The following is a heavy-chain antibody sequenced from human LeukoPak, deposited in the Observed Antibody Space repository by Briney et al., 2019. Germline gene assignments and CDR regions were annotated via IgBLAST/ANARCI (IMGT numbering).Heavy chain of an antibody. Sequence: SETLSLTCTVSGGAVSSGSYYGSWIRQPPGKGLEWIGYIYYSGSTNYNPSLNSRATISVDTSKNQFSLKLSSVTAADTAVYYCARARRTSCYFCFDYWGQGTLVTVSS. V-gene: IGHV4-61*01. CDR2: IYYSGST. D-gene: IGHD2-2*01. CDR1: GGAVSSGSYY. CDR3: ARARRTSCYFCFDY. J-gene: IGHJ4*02.